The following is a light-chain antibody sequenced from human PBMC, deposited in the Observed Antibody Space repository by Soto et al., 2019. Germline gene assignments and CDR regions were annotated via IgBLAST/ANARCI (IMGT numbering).Light chain of an antibody. CDR3: AAWDDSRNAWV. CDR1: NSNIGSNT. CDR2: DNY. V-gene: IGLV1-44*01. J-gene: IGLJ3*02. Sequence: QSVLTQPPSASGTPGQRVTISCSGSNSNIGSNTVAWYQQLPGTAPKLLMYDNYQRPSGVPDRFSGSKSDTSHSLAISGLHSEDEADYYCAAWDDSRNAWVFGGGTKLTVL.